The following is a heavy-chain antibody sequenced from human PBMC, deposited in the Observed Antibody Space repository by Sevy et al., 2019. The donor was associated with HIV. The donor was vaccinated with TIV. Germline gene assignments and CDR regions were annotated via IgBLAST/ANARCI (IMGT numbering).Heavy chain of an antibody. J-gene: IGHJ4*02. CDR3: ARVGIFEGSESHFRFIDY. V-gene: IGHV3-7*01. CDR1: GFTFSTYW. Sequence: GGSLRLSCAASGFTFSTYWMTWVRQAPGKGLEWVANINQDGSKKNYVESMKGGFTISRDNAKNSLYVQMNSLRAEDTAVYYCARVGIFEGSESHFRFIDYWGQGILVTVSS. D-gene: IGHD3-10*01. CDR2: INQDGSKK.